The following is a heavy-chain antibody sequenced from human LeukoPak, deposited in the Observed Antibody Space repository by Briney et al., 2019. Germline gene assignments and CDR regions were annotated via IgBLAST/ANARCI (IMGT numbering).Heavy chain of an antibody. CDR3: ARKIVVQPEGWFDP. V-gene: IGHV1-69*04. D-gene: IGHD1-1*01. J-gene: IGHJ5*02. Sequence: SVKVSCKASGGTFSSYAISWVRQAPGQGLEWMGRIIPILGIANYAQKFQGRVTITADKSTSTAYMELSSLRTEDTAVYYCARKIVVQPEGWFDPWGEGNLVTVSS. CDR1: GGTFSSYA. CDR2: IIPILGIA.